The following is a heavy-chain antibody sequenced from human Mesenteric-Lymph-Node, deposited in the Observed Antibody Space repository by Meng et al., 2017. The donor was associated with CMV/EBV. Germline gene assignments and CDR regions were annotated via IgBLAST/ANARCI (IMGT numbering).Heavy chain of an antibody. D-gene: IGHD5-18*01. V-gene: IGHV3-21*01. CDR2: ISSSSSYI. J-gene: IGHJ6*02. CDR3: ARERGYSYGAYYYYGMDV. CDR1: GFTFSSCG. Sequence: GESLKISCAASGFTFSSCGIHWVRQAPGKGLEWVSSISSSSSYIYYADSVKGRFTISRDNAKNSLYLQMNSLRAEDTAVYYCARERGYSYGAYYYYGMDVWGQGTTVTVSS.